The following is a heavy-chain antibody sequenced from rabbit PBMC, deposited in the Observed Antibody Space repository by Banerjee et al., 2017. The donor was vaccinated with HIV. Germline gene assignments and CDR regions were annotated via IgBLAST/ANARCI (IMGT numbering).Heavy chain of an antibody. CDR1: GFSFSSSYW. V-gene: IGHV1S45*01. Sequence: QEQLEESGGDLVKPEGSLTLTCTASGFSFSSSYWICWVRQAPGKGLEWFASIDAGSSGSTHYATWAKGRFTISKTSSTTVTLRMTSLTAADTATHFCARGGSAAAFNLWGQGTLVTVS. J-gene: IGHJ4*01. CDR3: ARGGSAAAFNL. CDR2: IDAGSSGST. D-gene: IGHD4-2*01.